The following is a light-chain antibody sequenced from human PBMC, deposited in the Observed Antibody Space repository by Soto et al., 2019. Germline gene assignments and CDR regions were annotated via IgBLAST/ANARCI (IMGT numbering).Light chain of an antibody. CDR1: QSIRTS. CDR3: QQRNVWPPIT. Sequence: EVVLSQSPATPSLSQGERATLSCRASQSIRTSVAWYQQKPGQAPRLVIFDASNRANGVPARFGGSGSGTDFTLTINSLEPEDFAVYYCQQRNVWPPITFGQGTLLEIK. V-gene: IGKV3-11*01. J-gene: IGKJ5*01. CDR2: DAS.